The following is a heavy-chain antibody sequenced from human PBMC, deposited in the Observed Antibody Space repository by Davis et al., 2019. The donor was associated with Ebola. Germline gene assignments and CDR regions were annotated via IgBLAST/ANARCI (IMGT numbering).Heavy chain of an antibody. CDR2: FNARASST. J-gene: IGHJ6*02. CDR1: GFTFSDSA. CDR3: ARDSSYSGMDV. D-gene: IGHD2/OR15-2a*01. Sequence: PGGSLRLSCAASGFTFSDSAMSWVRQAPGKGLDWVSTFNARASSTYYEDSVKGRFTVTRDNSKNTLYLQMNSLRAEDTAVYYCARDSSYSGMDVWGQGTTVTVSS. V-gene: IGHV3-23*05.